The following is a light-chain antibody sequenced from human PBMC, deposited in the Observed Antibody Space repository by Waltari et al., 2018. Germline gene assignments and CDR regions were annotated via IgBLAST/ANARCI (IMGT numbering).Light chain of an antibody. J-gene: IGKJ1*01. CDR3: QHYVRLPAT. CDR1: QSVSRT. CDR2: GAS. V-gene: IGKV3-20*01. Sequence: DMLLTQSPGPLSRSPREKATGSCRTSQSVSRTLAWYQQKPGQAPKLLIYGASIRATGIPDRFTGSGSGTDFSLTISSLEPEDFAVYFCQHYVRLPATFGQGTKVEIK.